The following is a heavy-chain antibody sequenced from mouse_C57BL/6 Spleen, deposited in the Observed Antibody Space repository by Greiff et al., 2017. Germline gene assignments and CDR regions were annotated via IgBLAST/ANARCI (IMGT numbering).Heavy chain of an antibody. CDR1: GYTFTSYW. V-gene: IGHV1-52*01. CDR2: IDPSDSET. J-gene: IGHJ1*03. Sequence: QVQLQQPGTELVRPGSSVKLSCKASGYTFTSYWMHWVKQRPIQGLEWIGNIDPSDSETHYNQQFKDKATLTVDRSSSTAYMQLGSLTSEDSAVYYCARLDDSNEGYFDVWGTGTTVTVSS. CDR3: ARLDDSNEGYFDV. D-gene: IGHD2-5*01.